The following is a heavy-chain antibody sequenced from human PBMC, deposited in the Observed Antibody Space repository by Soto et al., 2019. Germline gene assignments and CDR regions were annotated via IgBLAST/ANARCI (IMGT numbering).Heavy chain of an antibody. CDR3: TRPRDGHDYGDFDY. Sequence: GGSLRLSWAASGFTFSGSAMHWVRPASGKGLEWVGRIRSKANSYETAYAASVKGRFTISRDDSKNTAYMQMNSLKTEDKAVYYCTRPRDGHDYGDFDYWGQGTLVTVSS. V-gene: IGHV3-73*01. J-gene: IGHJ4*02. CDR1: GFTFSGSA. CDR2: IRSKANSYET. D-gene: IGHD4-17*01.